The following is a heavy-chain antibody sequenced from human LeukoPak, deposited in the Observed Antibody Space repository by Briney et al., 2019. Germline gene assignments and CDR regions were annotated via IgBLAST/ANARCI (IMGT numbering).Heavy chain of an antibody. CDR1: GASISTYF. CDR3: ARDLSSSAWYFDY. Sequence: PSETLSLTCSVSGASISTYFWSWLRHPAGKGLEWVGHIYTSGSPNYNPSLKSRVTMSVDTSKNQFSLKLSSVTAADTAVYYCARDLSSSAWYFDYWGQGTLVTVSS. D-gene: IGHD6-19*01. J-gene: IGHJ4*02. V-gene: IGHV4-4*07. CDR2: IYTSGSP.